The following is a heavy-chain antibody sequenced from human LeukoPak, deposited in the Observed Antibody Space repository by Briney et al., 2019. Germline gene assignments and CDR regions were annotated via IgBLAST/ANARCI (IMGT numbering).Heavy chain of an antibody. V-gene: IGHV3-30-3*02. CDR3: QAGDVLGNFDY. Sequence: GGSLTLSCAASGFTFSSYAMHWVRQAPGKGLEWVAVISYDGSNKYYADSVKGRFTISRDNSKNTLYLQMNSLRAEDTAVYYCQAGDVLGNFDYWGQGTLVTVSS. CDR1: GFTFSSYA. D-gene: IGHD2-8*02. CDR2: ISYDGSNK. J-gene: IGHJ4*02.